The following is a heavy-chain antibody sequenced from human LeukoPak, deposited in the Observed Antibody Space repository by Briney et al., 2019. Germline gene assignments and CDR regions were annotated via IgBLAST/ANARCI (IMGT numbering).Heavy chain of an antibody. Sequence: GASVKVSCKASGYTFTSYAMNWVRQAPGQGLEWMGGIIPIFGTANYAQKFQGRVTITADESTSTAHMELSSLRSEDTAVYYCARDYVWKAGISVWGQGTLVTVSS. CDR3: ARDYVWKAGISV. CDR1: GYTFTSYA. CDR2: IIPIFGTA. D-gene: IGHD3-16*01. J-gene: IGHJ4*02. V-gene: IGHV1-69*13.